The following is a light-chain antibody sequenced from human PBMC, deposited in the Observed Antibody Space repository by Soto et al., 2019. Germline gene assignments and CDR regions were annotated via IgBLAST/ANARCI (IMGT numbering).Light chain of an antibody. CDR2: EVS. J-gene: IGLJ2*01. CDR1: SSDVGAYNY. Sequence: QSALTQPASVSGSPGQSITISCTGTSSDVGAYNYVSWYQQHPGKAPKLMIYEVSNRPSGVSNRLSGSKSGNTASLTISGLQAEDEADYYCSSYTSSNVVFGGGTKVTVL. V-gene: IGLV2-14*01. CDR3: SSYTSSNVV.